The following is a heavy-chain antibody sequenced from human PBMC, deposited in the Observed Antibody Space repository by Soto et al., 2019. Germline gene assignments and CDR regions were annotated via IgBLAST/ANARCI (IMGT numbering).Heavy chain of an antibody. CDR2: ISAYNGNT. D-gene: IGHD3-3*01. J-gene: IGHJ4*02. Sequence: ASVKVSCNASGYTFTSYGISWVRQAPGQGLEWMGWISAYNGNTNYAQKLQGRVTMTTDTSTSTAYMGLRSLRSDDTAVYYCARGTPTGAIFGVVPDYWGQGTLVTVSS. CDR3: ARGTPTGAIFGVVPDY. V-gene: IGHV1-18*01. CDR1: GYTFTSYG.